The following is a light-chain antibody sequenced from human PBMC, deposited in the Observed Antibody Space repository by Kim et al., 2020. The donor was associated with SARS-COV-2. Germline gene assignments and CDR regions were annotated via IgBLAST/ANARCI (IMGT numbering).Light chain of an antibody. CDR3: QQYEIWPPLT. CDR1: QDIRNN. CDR2: GVS. Sequence: EIVMTQSPATLSVSPGERVILSCRASQDIRNNLSWYQQKPGQAPRLLIHGVSIRTTGVPARFSGSGSETECSLTISSLQSEDCAVYYCQQYEIWPPLTFGGGTKVEI. J-gene: IGKJ4*01. V-gene: IGKV3-15*01.